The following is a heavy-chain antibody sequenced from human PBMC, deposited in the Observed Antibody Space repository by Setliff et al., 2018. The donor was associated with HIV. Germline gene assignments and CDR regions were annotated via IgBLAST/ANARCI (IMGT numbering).Heavy chain of an antibody. Sequence: GGSLRLSCTASGFTFSDSVMHWVRQPPGKELEWVAAISVDGSGKFYADSVKGRFTISRDNFKNTLYLQMNSLRAEDTAVYYCAKYSSSWSYYSYNMNVWGKGTTVTVSS. CDR3: AKYSSSWSYYSYNMNV. V-gene: IGHV3-30*07. J-gene: IGHJ6*03. D-gene: IGHD6-6*01. CDR2: ISVDGSGK. CDR1: GFTFSDSV.